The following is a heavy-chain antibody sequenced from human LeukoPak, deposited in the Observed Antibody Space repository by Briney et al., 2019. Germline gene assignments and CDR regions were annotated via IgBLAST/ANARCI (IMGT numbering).Heavy chain of an antibody. V-gene: IGHV3-7*01. CDR2: IKQDGSEK. D-gene: IGHD6-13*01. Sequence: GGSLRLSCAASGFTFSDYYMSWIRQAPGKGLEWVSMIKQDGSEKYYVDSVKGRFTISRDNAKNSLFLQMSSLRVEDTAVYYCARSVAAGTVDYWGQGTLVTVSS. CDR3: ARSVAAGTVDY. J-gene: IGHJ4*02. CDR1: GFTFSDYY.